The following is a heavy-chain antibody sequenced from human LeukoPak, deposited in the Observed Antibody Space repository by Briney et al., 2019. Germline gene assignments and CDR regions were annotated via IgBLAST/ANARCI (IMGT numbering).Heavy chain of an antibody. D-gene: IGHD1-26*01. CDR2: INPNSGGT. Sequence: ASVKVSCKTSGYTFTGYYMHWVRQAPGQGLEWMGWINPNSGGTNYAQKFQGRVTMTRDTSISTAYMELRSLRSDDTAVYYCARCGKWELQGNWFDPWGQGTLVTVSS. V-gene: IGHV1-2*02. CDR3: ARCGKWELQGNWFDP. J-gene: IGHJ5*02. CDR1: GYTFTGYY.